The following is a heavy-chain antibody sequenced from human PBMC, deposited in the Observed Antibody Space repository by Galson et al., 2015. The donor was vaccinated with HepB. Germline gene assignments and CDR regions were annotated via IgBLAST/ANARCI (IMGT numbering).Heavy chain of an antibody. CDR3: ARTDVTTVTTSGDF. CDR1: GLTFSGSD. D-gene: IGHD4-17*01. J-gene: IGHJ4*02. V-gene: IGHV3-73*01. Sequence: SLRLSCAASGLTFSGSDINWIRQASGKGLEWIGRIRNRADGYATAHAASMRGRFTVSRDDSTNTAYLQINSLKIEDTAVYYCARTDVTTVTTSGDFWGQGTLVTVSS. CDR2: IRNRADGYAT.